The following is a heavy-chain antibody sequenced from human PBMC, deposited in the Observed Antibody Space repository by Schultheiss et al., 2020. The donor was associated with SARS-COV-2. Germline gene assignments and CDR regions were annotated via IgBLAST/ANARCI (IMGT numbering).Heavy chain of an antibody. Sequence: GESLKISCAASGFTFDDYAMHWVRQAPGKGLEWVSVIYSGGSTYYADSVKGRFTISRDNSKNTLYLQMNSLRAEDTAVYYCARVLRLAIDYWGQGTLVTVSS. D-gene: IGHD6-19*01. CDR1: GFTFDDYA. CDR3: ARVLRLAIDY. V-gene: IGHV3-66*01. CDR2: IYSGGST. J-gene: IGHJ4*02.